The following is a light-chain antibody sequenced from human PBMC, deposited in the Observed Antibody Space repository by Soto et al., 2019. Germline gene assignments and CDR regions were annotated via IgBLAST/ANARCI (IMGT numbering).Light chain of an antibody. CDR1: QSVSSSY. J-gene: IGKJ1*01. CDR3: QHYGTSPKWT. CDR2: GAS. Sequence: EIVLTQSPGTLSLSPGERATLSCRASQSVSSSYLAWYQQKPGQAPRLLIYGASSRATGIPDRFSGSGSGTDFTLTISRLEPEDFAVYYCQHYGTSPKWTFGPGTKVDIK. V-gene: IGKV3-20*01.